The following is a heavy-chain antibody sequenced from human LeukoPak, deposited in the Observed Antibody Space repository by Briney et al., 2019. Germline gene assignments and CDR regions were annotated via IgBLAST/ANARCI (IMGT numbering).Heavy chain of an antibody. V-gene: IGHV4-59*01. Sequence: PSETLSLTCTVSGGSISSYYWSWIRQPPGKGLEWIGYIYYSGSTNYNPSLKSRVTISVDTSKNQFSLKLSSVTAADTAVYYCARGTDSSSSSLLFDYWGQGTLVTVSS. CDR2: IYYSGST. D-gene: IGHD6-13*01. J-gene: IGHJ4*02. CDR1: GGSISSYY. CDR3: ARGTDSSSSSLLFDY.